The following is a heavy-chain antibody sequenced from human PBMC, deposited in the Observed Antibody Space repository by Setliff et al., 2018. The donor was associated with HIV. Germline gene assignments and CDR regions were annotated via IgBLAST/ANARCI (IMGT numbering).Heavy chain of an antibody. CDR2: IGTGGDT. CDR1: GFIFSDYD. V-gene: IGHV3-13*01. Sequence: GGSLRLSCEASGFIFSDYDSHWVRQAEGKGLAWVSAIGTGGDTYYADSVKGRFTISRDNSKNTLFLQMNSLRPEDTAVYYCTRYGSGRSAGNNYYYNYMDVWGKGTTVTVSS. J-gene: IGHJ6*03. D-gene: IGHD3-10*01. CDR3: TRYGSGRSAGNNYYYNYMDV.